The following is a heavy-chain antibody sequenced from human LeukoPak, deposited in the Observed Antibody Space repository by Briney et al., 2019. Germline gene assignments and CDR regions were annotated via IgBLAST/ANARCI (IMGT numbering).Heavy chain of an antibody. CDR2: INHNGNVN. CDR1: GFTFSSYW. CDR3: ARGGGLDV. V-gene: IGHV3-7*03. Sequence: GGSLRLSCAASGFTFSSYWMNWARQAPGKGLEWVASINHNGNVNYYVDSVKGRFPISRDNAKNSLYLQMGNLRAEDTAVYFCARGGGLDVWGQGATVTVSS. D-gene: IGHD3-16*01. J-gene: IGHJ6*02.